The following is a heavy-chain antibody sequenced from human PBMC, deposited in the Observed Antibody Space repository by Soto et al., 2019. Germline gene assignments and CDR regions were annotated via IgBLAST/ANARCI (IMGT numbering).Heavy chain of an antibody. CDR3: ARVPDR. CDR2: IYHRRST. Sequence: SETLSLTCGVSAGSISSGGYSWSWIRQPTGKGLERIGYIYHRRSTYYNQSIKRRDTISVDRSKNQFSLKLSSVTAADTAVYYCARVPDRWGQGTLVTVS. V-gene: IGHV4-30-2*01. CDR1: AGSISSGGYS. J-gene: IGHJ5*02. D-gene: IGHD2-2*01.